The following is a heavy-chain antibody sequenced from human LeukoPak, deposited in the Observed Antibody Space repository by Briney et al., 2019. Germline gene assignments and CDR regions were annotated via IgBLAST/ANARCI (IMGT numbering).Heavy chain of an antibody. CDR1: GFTFSSYE. J-gene: IGHJ4*02. CDR2: ISSSGSTI. V-gene: IGHV3-48*03. CDR3: AKDGGTHFDH. Sequence: GGSLRLSCAASGFTFSSYEMNWVRQAPGKGLEWVSYISSSGSTIYYADSVKGRLTITRDNAQNSLTLHMNTLRADDTAVYYCAKDGGTHFDHWGQGTLVTVSS. D-gene: IGHD1-26*01.